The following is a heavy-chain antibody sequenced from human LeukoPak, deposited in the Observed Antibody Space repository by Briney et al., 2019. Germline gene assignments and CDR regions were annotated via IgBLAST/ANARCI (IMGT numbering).Heavy chain of an antibody. V-gene: IGHV4-59*01. CDR2: IYYSGST. D-gene: IGHD1-7*01. Sequence: ETLSLTCTVSGGSISSYYWNWIRQPPGKGLEWIGYIYYSGSTNYNPSLKSRVTISVDTSKNQFSLKLSSVTAADTAVYYCARGPVGGTTYNDGDAFDIWGQGTMVTVSS. J-gene: IGHJ3*02. CDR1: GGSISSYY. CDR3: ARGPVGGTTYNDGDAFDI.